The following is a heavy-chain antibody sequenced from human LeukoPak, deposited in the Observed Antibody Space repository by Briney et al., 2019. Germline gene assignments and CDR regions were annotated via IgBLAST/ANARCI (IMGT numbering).Heavy chain of an antibody. CDR1: GYTLTELS. Sequence: ASVKVSCKVSGYTLTELSMHWVRQAPGKGLEWMGGFDPEDGETIYAQKFQGRVTMTEDTSTDTAYMELRSLRSDDTAVYYCARELDYGDYYYFDYWGQGTLVTVSS. J-gene: IGHJ4*02. CDR3: ARELDYGDYYYFDY. V-gene: IGHV1-24*01. CDR2: FDPEDGET. D-gene: IGHD4-17*01.